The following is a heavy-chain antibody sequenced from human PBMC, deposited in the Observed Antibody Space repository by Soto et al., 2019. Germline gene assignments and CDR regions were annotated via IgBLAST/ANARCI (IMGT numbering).Heavy chain of an antibody. D-gene: IGHD6-19*01. Sequence: GGSLRLSCAASGFTFSSYAISWVRQAPGKGLEWVSAISGSGGSTYYADSVKGRFTISRDNSKNTLYLQMNSLRAEDTAVYYCAKSSSGWSEYFQHWGQGTLVTVSS. CDR1: GFTFSSYA. CDR3: AKSSSGWSEYFQH. J-gene: IGHJ1*01. CDR2: ISGSGGST. V-gene: IGHV3-23*01.